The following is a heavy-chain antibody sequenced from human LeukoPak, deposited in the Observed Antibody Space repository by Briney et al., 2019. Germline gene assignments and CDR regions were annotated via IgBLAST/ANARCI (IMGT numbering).Heavy chain of an antibody. CDR2: IYTSGST. CDR1: GGSISSYY. D-gene: IGHD3-22*01. J-gene: IGHJ3*02. V-gene: IGHV4-4*07. CDR3: ARVSISSGYSFGGDAFDI. Sequence: SETLSLTCTVSGGSISSYYWSWIRQPAGKGLEWIGRIYTSGSTNYNPSLKSRVTMSVDTSKNRFSLKLSSVTAADTAVYYCARVSISSGYSFGGDAFDIWGQGTMVTVSS.